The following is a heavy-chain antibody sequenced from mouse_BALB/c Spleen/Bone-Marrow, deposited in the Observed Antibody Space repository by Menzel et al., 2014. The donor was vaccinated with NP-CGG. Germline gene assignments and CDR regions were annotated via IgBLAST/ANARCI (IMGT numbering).Heavy chain of an antibody. CDR3: ARWEYYAMDY. CDR1: GFNIKDTY. V-gene: IGHV14-3*02. CDR2: IDPANGNT. J-gene: IGHJ4*01. D-gene: IGHD4-1*01. Sequence: EVQLQESGAELVKPGASVKLSCTASGFNIKDTYMHWVKQRPEQGLEWIGRIDPANGNTKYDPKFQGKTTITADTSSNTAYLQLSSLTSEDTAVYYCARWEYYAMDYWGQGTSVTVSS.